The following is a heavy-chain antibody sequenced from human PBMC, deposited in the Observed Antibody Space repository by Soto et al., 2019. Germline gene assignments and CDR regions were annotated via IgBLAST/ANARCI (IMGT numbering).Heavy chain of an antibody. D-gene: IGHD3-16*02. CDR1: GSTFSTYS. Sequence: EVLLVESGGALVQPGGSLRLSCVVSGSTFSTYSMNWVRQAPGKGLEWVSYISSRGDVISYADSVKGRFTISRDNAKNSLSLQMNSLRAEATAVYYCAQYRSNVEYWGRGTLVTVSS. CDR2: ISSRGDVI. CDR3: AQYRSNVEY. J-gene: IGHJ4*02. V-gene: IGHV3-48*01.